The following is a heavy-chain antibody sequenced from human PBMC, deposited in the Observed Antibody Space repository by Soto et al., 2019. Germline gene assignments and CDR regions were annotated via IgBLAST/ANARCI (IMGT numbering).Heavy chain of an antibody. V-gene: IGHV3-33*01. J-gene: IGHJ4*02. CDR2: IWYDGSNK. D-gene: IGHD3-10*01. CDR1: GFTFSNYG. Sequence: QVQLVESGGGVVQPGRSLRLSCAASGFTFSNYGMHWVRQAPGKGPEWVAVIWYDGSNKYYADSVKGRFTISRDNSKNTLYLQRNSLRAEDTAVYYCASALETGDYWGQGTLVTVSS. CDR3: ASALETGDY.